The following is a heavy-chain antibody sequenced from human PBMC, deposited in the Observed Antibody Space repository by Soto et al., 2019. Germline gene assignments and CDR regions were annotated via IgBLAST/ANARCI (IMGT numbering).Heavy chain of an antibody. J-gene: IGHJ4*02. Sequence: SETLSLTCTVSGGSVSSGSYFWSWIRQPPGKGLEWIGYFYYSGSTNYNPSLKSRVTISVDKSKDQFSLNLNSVTAADTAVYYCARVGQLTRSSRTIDYWGQGALVTVSS. CDR3: ARVGQLTRSSRTIDY. CDR2: FYYSGST. D-gene: IGHD5-18*01. V-gene: IGHV4-61*01. CDR1: GGSVSSGSYF.